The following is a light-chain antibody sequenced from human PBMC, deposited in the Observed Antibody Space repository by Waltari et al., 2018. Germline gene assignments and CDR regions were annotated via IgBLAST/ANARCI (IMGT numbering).Light chain of an antibody. CDR3: SSYVGSLV. CDR2: DVS. Sequence: QSALTQPRSVSGSPGQSVTISCTGSSSDIGTYNNVSWYQQHPGKAPKLMIYDVSRRPSGVPERFSGSKSGNTASLTISGLQAEDEADYHCSSYVGSLVFGGGTKLTVL. V-gene: IGLV2-11*01. CDR1: SSDIGTYNN. J-gene: IGLJ2*01.